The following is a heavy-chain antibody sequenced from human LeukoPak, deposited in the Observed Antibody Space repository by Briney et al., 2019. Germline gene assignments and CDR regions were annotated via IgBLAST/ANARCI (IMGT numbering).Heavy chain of an antibody. D-gene: IGHD5-18*01. CDR2: IKQDGSEK. V-gene: IGHV3-7*03. J-gene: IGHJ4*02. CDR3: ARFSYGYTAADY. CDR1: GFTFISYW. Sequence: PGGSLRLSCAASGFTFISYWMSWVRQAPGKGLEWVTNIKQDGSEKYYVDSVKGRFTISRDNAKNSLYLQMNSLRAEDTAVYYCARFSYGYTAADYWGQGTLVTVSS.